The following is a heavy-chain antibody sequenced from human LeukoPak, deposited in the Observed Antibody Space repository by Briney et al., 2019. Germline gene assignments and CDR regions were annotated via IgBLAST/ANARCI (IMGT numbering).Heavy chain of an antibody. V-gene: IGHV3-48*01. CDR3: ARDEQYYGSGIPGAFDI. D-gene: IGHD3-10*01. J-gene: IGHJ3*02. Sequence: GGSLRLSCAASGFTFSSYAMNWVRQAPGKGLEWVSYISSSSSTIYYADSVKGRFTISRDNAKNSLYLQMNSLRAEDTAVYYCARDEQYYGSGIPGAFDIWGQGTMVTVSS. CDR1: GFTFSSYA. CDR2: ISSSSSTI.